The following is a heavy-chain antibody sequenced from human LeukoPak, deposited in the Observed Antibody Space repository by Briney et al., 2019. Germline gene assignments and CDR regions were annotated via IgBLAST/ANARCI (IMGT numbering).Heavy chain of an antibody. Sequence: GGSLRLSCAASGFTFDSYAISWVRQTPGKGLGWVSTISGSGGSTYYANSVKGRFTISRDNSKNTLYLQMNSLRAEDTAVYYCAKVWVAGAATPSFDFWGQGTLVTLSS. CDR3: AKVWVAGAATPSFDF. J-gene: IGHJ4*02. D-gene: IGHD2-15*01. V-gene: IGHV3-23*01. CDR1: GFTFDSYA. CDR2: ISGSGGST.